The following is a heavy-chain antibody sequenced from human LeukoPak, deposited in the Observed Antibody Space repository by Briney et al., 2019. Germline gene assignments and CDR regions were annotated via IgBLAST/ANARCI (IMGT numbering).Heavy chain of an antibody. Sequence: SETLSLTCTVSGGSISSGSYYWSWIRQPAGKGLEWIGRIYTSGSTNYNPSLKSRVTISVDTSKNQFSLKLSSVTAADTAVYYCARIGSGSPYYFDYWGQGTLVTVSS. CDR1: GGSISSGSYY. V-gene: IGHV4-61*02. CDR3: ARIGSGSPYYFDY. CDR2: IYTSGST. J-gene: IGHJ4*02. D-gene: IGHD3-10*01.